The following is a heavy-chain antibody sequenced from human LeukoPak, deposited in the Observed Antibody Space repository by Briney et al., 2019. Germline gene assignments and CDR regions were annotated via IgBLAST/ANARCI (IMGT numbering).Heavy chain of an antibody. CDR3: AKDQNMVATAPFDC. CDR2: ISGNAGST. Sequence: PGGSLRLSCAASGFTFSSYAMSWVRQAPGKGLEWVSAISGNAGSTYYADSVKGRFTISRDNSKNTLYLQMNSQRAEDTAIYYCAKDQNMVATAPFDCWGQGTLVTVSS. J-gene: IGHJ4*02. CDR1: GFTFSSYA. D-gene: IGHD5-12*01. V-gene: IGHV3-23*01.